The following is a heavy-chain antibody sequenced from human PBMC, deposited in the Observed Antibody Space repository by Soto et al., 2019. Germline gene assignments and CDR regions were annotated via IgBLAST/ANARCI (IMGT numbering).Heavy chain of an antibody. V-gene: IGHV2-5*02. CDR2: IYWDDEK. J-gene: IGHJ5*02. Sequence: QITLKESGPLLVKPTQTRTLTCTFSGFSLSTLGVGVGWIRQPPGKALEWLAPIYWDDEKRYSPSVKSRLTITKDTSKNQVFLTMTKMDPVDTATYYCAHSNYCFDPWGQGTLVTVSS. CDR1: GFSLSTLGVG. CDR3: AHSNYCFDP.